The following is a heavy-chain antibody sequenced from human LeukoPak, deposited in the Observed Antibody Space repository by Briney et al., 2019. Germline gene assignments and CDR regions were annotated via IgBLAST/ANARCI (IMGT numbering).Heavy chain of an antibody. CDR1: GVTFSTYG. CDR2: ISGSGGST. CDR3: AKSVWSWAGVFDY. J-gene: IGHJ4*02. Sequence: GGSLRLSCEASGVTFSTYGMHWVRQAPGKGLEWVSAISGSGGSTYYADSVKGRFTISRDNSKNTLYPQMNSLRAEGTAVYYCAKSVWSWAGVFDYWGQGTLVTVSS. D-gene: IGHD3-10*01. V-gene: IGHV3-23*01.